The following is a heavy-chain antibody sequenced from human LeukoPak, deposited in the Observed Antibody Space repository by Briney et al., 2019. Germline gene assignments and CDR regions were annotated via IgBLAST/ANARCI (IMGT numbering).Heavy chain of an antibody. V-gene: IGHV1-2*04. CDR3: ATAIYGSGSFDY. D-gene: IGHD3-10*01. CDR1: GYTITDYY. J-gene: IGHJ4*02. CDR2: IIPNTGGT. Sequence: ASVKVSCKASGYTITDYYLHWVRQAPGQGLEWMGWIIPNTGGTNYAQKFQDWVTMSSDTSISTAYMELSSLRSEDTAVYYCATAIYGSGSFDYWGQGTLLTVSS.